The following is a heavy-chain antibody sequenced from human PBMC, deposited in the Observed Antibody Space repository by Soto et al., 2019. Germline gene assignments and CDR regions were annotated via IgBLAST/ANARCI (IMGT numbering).Heavy chain of an antibody. V-gene: IGHV4-4*02. CDR3: ARVYSGSYSDS. CDR1: GGSISSNNW. Sequence: QVQLQESGPGLVKPSGTLSLTCAVSGGSISSNNWWSWVRLPPGKGLEWIGEIFHSGSTHYSPSLKRRVTISVDKSKNHFSLNLTSVTAADTAVYYCARVYSGSYSDSWGQGTLVTVSS. CDR2: IFHSGST. D-gene: IGHD1-26*01. J-gene: IGHJ4*02.